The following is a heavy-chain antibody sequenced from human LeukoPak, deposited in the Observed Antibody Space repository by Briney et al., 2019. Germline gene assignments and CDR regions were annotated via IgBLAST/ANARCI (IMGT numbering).Heavy chain of an antibody. CDR1: GFTFNTYI. D-gene: IGHD4-17*01. CDR2: SSTTGLSI. CDR3: VRRGDYGDL. Sequence: GGSLRLSCAASGFTFNTYIMNWVRQAPGKGLEWVSYSSTTGLSIYYADSVKGRFTISRDNAKNSLHLQMNSLRAEDTAVYYCVRRGDYGDLWGQGTLVTVSS. J-gene: IGHJ4*02. V-gene: IGHV3-48*01.